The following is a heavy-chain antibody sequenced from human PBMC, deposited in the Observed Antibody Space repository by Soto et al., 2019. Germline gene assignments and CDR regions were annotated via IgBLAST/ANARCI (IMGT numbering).Heavy chain of an antibody. CDR2: IYYSGST. Sequence: SETLSLTCTVSGGSISSGDYYWSWIRQPPGKGLEWIGYIYYSGSTYYNPSLKSRVTISVDTSKNQFYLKLSSVTAANKSVYYCARVQGDYYDSSGYTSYYYYGMDVWGQGTTVTVSS. CDR1: GGSISSGDYY. V-gene: IGHV4-30-4*01. J-gene: IGHJ6*02. D-gene: IGHD3-22*01. CDR3: ARVQGDYYDSSGYTSYYYYGMDV.